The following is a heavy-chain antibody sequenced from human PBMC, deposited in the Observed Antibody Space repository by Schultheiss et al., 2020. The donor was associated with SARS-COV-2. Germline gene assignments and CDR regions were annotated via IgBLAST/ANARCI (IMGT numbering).Heavy chain of an antibody. D-gene: IGHD6-19*01. CDR3: AKGTWYGSEQGGY. CDR2: ISYDGRKE. V-gene: IGHV3-30*18. J-gene: IGHJ4*02. CDR1: GFTFSSFG. Sequence: GGSLRLSCATSGFTFSSFGIHWVRQAPGKGLEWVALISYDGRKEYYADSVKGRFTISRDNSENTSFLQMNSLRTEDTAVYYCAKGTWYGSEQGGYWGQGTLVTVSS.